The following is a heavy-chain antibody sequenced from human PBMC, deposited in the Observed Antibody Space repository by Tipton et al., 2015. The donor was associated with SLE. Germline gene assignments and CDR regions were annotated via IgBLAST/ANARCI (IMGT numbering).Heavy chain of an antibody. V-gene: IGHV4-30-2*01. D-gene: IGHD3-3*01. J-gene: IGHJ4*02. Sequence: TLSLTCAVSGDSVSSGSSSWSWIRRPPGKGLEWIGYIYYSESTYYNPSLKSRVTISVDKSKNQFSLNLSSVTAADTAVYYCASGTLEWSHEPDYWGQGTLVTVSS. CDR1: GDSVSSGSSS. CDR2: IYYSEST. CDR3: ASGTLEWSHEPDY.